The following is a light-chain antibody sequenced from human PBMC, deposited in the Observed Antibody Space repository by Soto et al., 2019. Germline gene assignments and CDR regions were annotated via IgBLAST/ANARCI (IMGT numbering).Light chain of an antibody. J-gene: IGKJ1*01. CDR1: RRIRSY. CDR2: GAS. Sequence: EMGLPQSPGTLFLFPGEKATLPCRASRRIRSYLAWYQQKPGQAPRLLIYGASTRITGIPDRFSGVGSGTDFTLTISRLDPEDFAVYYCQQYNNSPRTFGQGTKVEIK. CDR3: QQYNNSPRT. V-gene: IGKV3-20*01.